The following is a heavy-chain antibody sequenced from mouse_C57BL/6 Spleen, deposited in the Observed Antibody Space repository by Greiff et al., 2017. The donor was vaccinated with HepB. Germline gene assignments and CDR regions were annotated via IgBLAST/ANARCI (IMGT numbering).Heavy chain of an antibody. Sequence: EVQLQQSGPELVKPGASVKISCKASGYSFTGYYMNWVKQSPEKSLEWIGEINPSTGGTTYNQKFKAKATLTVDKSSSTAYMQLKSLTSEDSAVYDCARWGMVGVFDYWGQGTPRTVSS. CDR1: GYSFTGYY. J-gene: IGHJ2*01. V-gene: IGHV1-42*01. CDR3: ARWGMVGVFDY. D-gene: IGHD1-1*02. CDR2: INPSTGGT.